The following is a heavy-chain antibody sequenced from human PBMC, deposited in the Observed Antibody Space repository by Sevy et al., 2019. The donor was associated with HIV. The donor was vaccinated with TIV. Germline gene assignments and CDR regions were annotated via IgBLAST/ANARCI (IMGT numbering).Heavy chain of an antibody. CDR1: GYTLSELS. CDR3: ATTKDYYASSGSPFDY. J-gene: IGHJ4*02. V-gene: IGHV1-24*01. CDR2: FDPEDDET. Sequence: ASVKVSCMVSGYTLSELSMHWVRQAPGKGLEWMGSFDPEDDETIYAQKFQGRVTMTEDTSTDTAYMELNNMRSEDTVVYYCATTKDYYASSGSPFDYWGQGTLVTVSS. D-gene: IGHD3-22*01.